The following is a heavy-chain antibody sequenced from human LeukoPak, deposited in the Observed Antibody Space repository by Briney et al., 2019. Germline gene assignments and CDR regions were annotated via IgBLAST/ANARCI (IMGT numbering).Heavy chain of an antibody. CDR3: ARDLTYYDFWGPHLGFDP. CDR2: IKEDGSDK. J-gene: IGHJ5*02. CDR1: GFTFSDYY. D-gene: IGHD3-3*01. Sequence: GGSLRLSCAASGFTFSDYYMSWIRQAPGKGLEWVANIKEDGSDKYYVDSVKGRFTISRDNAKNSLYLQMNSLRAEDTAVYYCARDLTYYDFWGPHLGFDPWGQGTLVTVSS. V-gene: IGHV3-7*03.